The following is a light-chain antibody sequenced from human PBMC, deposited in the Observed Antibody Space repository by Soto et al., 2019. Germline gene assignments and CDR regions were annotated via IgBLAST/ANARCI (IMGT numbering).Light chain of an antibody. CDR2: DVI. V-gene: IGLV2-14*01. J-gene: IGLJ2*01. CDR3: ISYTSSSTLV. Sequence: QSVLTQPASVSGSPGQSITISCTGTSSDVGGYNYVSWYQQHPGKAPKLMIYDVINRPSGVSNRFSGSKSGNTASLTISGLQAEDEADYYCISYTSSSTLVFGGGTKLTVL. CDR1: SSDVGGYNY.